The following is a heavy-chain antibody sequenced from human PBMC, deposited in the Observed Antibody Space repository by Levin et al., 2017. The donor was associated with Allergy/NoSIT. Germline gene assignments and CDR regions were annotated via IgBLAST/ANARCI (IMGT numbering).Heavy chain of an antibody. CDR3: ARDTTVGGEA. D-gene: IGHD4-11*01. V-gene: IGHV3-7*03. CDR1: GFTFSDHW. CDR2: INQDGTQK. J-gene: IGHJ5*02. Sequence: GGSLRLSCAASGFTFSDHWMTWVRQSPGKGLERVAIINQDGTQKHHADSVKGRFTISRDNAENSLFLQMNYLGTDDTAVYFCARDTTVGGEAWGQGTLVTVSS.